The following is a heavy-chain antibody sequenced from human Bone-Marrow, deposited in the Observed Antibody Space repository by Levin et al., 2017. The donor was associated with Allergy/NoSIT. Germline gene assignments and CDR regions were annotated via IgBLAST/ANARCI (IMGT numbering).Heavy chain of an antibody. CDR1: GFSFSDYG. Sequence: PGESLKISCVGSGFSFSDYGMSWVRQAPGKGLEWVSEINFSGSMTHYTDSVKGRFVISRDDSKNTVDLQMNNLRAEDTAIYYCAKRGYSSSDSFFDSWGQGTLVTVSS. CDR3: AKRGYSSSDSFFDS. J-gene: IGHJ4*02. CDR2: INFSGSMT. V-gene: IGHV3-23*01. D-gene: IGHD6-6*01.